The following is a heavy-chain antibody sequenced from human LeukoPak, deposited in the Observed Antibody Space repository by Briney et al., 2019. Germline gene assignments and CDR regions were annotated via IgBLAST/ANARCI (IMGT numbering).Heavy chain of an antibody. J-gene: IGHJ3*02. D-gene: IGHD6-13*01. CDR2: ISSSGSTI. CDR1: GFTFSDYY. V-gene: IGHV3-11*01. CDR3: AREGYSSREGARNDAFNI. Sequence: GGSLRLSCAASGFTFSDYYMSWIRQAPGKGLEWVSYISSSGSTIYYADSVKGRFTISRDNSKNTLYLQMNSLRAEDTAVYYCAREGYSSREGARNDAFNIWGQGTMVTVSS.